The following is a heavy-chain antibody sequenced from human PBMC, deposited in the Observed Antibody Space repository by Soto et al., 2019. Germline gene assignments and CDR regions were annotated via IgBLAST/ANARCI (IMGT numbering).Heavy chain of an antibody. CDR3: ASSVSDYHMDL. Sequence: QVQLQESGPGLVKPSETLSLTCTVSGGSIRSYYWSWIRQSPGKGLEWIGYIYYSGTTDYNPSLKSRVTISVETSKNQFALSLTSVTAADTAVYYCASSVSDYHMDLWGNGTTVTVSS. V-gene: IGHV4-59*08. CDR1: GGSIRSYY. J-gene: IGHJ6*04. CDR2: IYYSGTT. D-gene: IGHD4-17*01.